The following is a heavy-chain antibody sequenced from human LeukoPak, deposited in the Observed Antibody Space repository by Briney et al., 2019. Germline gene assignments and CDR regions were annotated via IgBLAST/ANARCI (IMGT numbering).Heavy chain of an antibody. V-gene: IGHV1-8*03. D-gene: IGHD6-19*01. J-gene: IGHJ4*02. Sequence: ASVKVSCKASGYTFTSYDINWVRQATGQGLEWMGWMNPNSGNTGYAQKFQGRVTITRNTSISTAYMELSSLRSEDTAVYYCARGLLYSSWFPYWGQGTLVTVSS. CDR3: ARGLLYSSWFPY. CDR2: MNPNSGNT. CDR1: GYTFTSYD.